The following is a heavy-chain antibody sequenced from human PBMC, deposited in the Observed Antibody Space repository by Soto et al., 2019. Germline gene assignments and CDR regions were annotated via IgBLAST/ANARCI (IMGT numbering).Heavy chain of an antibody. Sequence: QITLKESGPTLVKPTQTLTLTCTFSGFSLSTSGVGVGWIRQPPGKALEWLAVIHWDDYKHYSPSLKSRLTITKDNSKNHVVLTMTNMDRVDTATYYCAHKGYGDYPLDYWGQGALLTVSS. V-gene: IGHV2-5*02. D-gene: IGHD4-17*01. J-gene: IGHJ4*02. CDR3: AHKGYGDYPLDY. CDR1: GFSLSTSGVG. CDR2: IHWDDYK.